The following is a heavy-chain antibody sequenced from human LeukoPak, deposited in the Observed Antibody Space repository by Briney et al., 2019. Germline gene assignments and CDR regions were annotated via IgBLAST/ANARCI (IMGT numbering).Heavy chain of an antibody. CDR1: GGSISSYY. J-gene: IGHJ4*02. V-gene: IGHV4-59*01. CDR2: IYYSGST. Sequence: SETLSLTCTVSGGSISSYYWSWIRQPPGKGLEWIGYIYYSGSTNYNPSLKSRVTISVDTSKNQFYLKLSSVTAADTAVYYCARGGSYRSFDFWGQGTLVTVSS. CDR3: ARGGSYRSFDF. D-gene: IGHD3-16*02.